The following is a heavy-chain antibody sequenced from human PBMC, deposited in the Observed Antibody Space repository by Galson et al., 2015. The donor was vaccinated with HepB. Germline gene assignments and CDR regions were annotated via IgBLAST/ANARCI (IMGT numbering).Heavy chain of an antibody. CDR3: ARAPIRKTKTFYSYGMDV. J-gene: IGHJ6*02. Sequence: SLRLSCAPSRFTFSHYAMHWVRQAPGKGLEWAATISSDGSNKYYTDSVKGRFNISRDNSKNTLYLQINSLRPEDTAVYYCARAPIRKTKTFYSYGMDVWGQGTTVTVSS. CDR2: ISSDGSNK. CDR1: RFTFSHYA. V-gene: IGHV3-30*04. D-gene: IGHD3-16*01.